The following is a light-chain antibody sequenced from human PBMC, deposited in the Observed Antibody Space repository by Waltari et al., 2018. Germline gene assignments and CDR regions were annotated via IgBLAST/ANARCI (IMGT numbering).Light chain of an antibody. Sequence: QSALPQPASVSGFPGQSITLSCTGASSDVGAYNHVSWYHQHPGNAPKLMIYGVANRPSGVSNRFSGSKSGNTASLTISGLQAEDEADYYCTSYTSSSTWVFGGGTKLTVL. V-gene: IGLV2-14*03. CDR2: GVA. J-gene: IGLJ3*02. CDR1: SSDVGAYNH. CDR3: TSYTSSSTWV.